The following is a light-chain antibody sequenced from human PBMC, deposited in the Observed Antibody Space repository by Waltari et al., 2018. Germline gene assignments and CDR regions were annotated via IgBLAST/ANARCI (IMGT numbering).Light chain of an antibody. CDR2: WVS. CDR3: QQYYSTPPRT. CDR1: QSVLYSSNNKNY. Sequence: DIVMTQSPDSLAVSLGEGATINCKSSQSVLYSSNNKNYLAWYQQKPGQPPKLLIYWVSTRESGVPDRFSGSGSGTDFTLTISSLQAEDVAVYYCQQYYSTPPRTFGQGTKVEIK. J-gene: IGKJ1*01. V-gene: IGKV4-1*01.